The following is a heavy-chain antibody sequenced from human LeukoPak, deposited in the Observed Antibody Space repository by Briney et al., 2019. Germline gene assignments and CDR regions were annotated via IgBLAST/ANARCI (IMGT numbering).Heavy chain of an antibody. Sequence: PGGSLRLSCAASGFTFSSYTMNWVRQAPGKGLEWVSSISTSSNYIYYEDSVKGRFTISRDNAKNSLYLQMNSLTAEDTAVYFCAREVAADFDYWGQGTLVTVSS. CDR1: GFTFSSYT. D-gene: IGHD6-19*01. V-gene: IGHV3-21*01. CDR2: ISTSSNYI. CDR3: AREVAADFDY. J-gene: IGHJ4*02.